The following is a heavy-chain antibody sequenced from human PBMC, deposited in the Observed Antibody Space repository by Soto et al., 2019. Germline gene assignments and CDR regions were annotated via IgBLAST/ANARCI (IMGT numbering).Heavy chain of an antibody. J-gene: IGHJ4*02. CDR2: ISYDGSNK. CDR1: GFTFSSYG. V-gene: IGHV3-30*18. CDR3: AKDFYYYGSGSLPLDY. D-gene: IGHD3-10*01. Sequence: GGSLRLSCAASGFTFSSYGMHWVRQAPGKGLEWVAVISYDGSNKYYADSVKGRFTISRDNSKNTLYLQMNSLRAEDTAVYYCAKDFYYYGSGSLPLDYWGQGTLVTVSS.